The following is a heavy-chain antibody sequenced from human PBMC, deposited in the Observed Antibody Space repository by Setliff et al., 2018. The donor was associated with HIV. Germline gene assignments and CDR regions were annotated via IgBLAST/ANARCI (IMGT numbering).Heavy chain of an antibody. Sequence: SETLSLTCSVSGGSITSGGYYWSWIRQHPGKGLEWIGYIYYSGSTYYNPSLKSRVTISVDTSKNQFSLNLSSATATDTAVYYCARKGDWNYPYDYWGQGRLVTVSS. CDR2: IYYSGST. CDR1: GGSITSGGYY. V-gene: IGHV4-31*03. D-gene: IGHD1-7*01. CDR3: ARKGDWNYPYDY. J-gene: IGHJ4*02.